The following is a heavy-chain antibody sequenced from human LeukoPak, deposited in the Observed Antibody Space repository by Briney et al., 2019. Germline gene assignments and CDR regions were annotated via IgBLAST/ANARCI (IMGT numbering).Heavy chain of an antibody. J-gene: IGHJ4*02. Sequence: GGSLRLSCAASGFTVSSNYMSWVRQAPGKGLEWVAVISCDGSNKYYADSVKGRFTISRDNSKNTLYLQMSSLRAEDTAVYYCAKGCRYSSGWCYFDYWGRGTLVTVSS. CDR1: GFTVSSNY. CDR2: ISCDGSNK. CDR3: AKGCRYSSGWCYFDY. V-gene: IGHV3-30*18. D-gene: IGHD6-19*01.